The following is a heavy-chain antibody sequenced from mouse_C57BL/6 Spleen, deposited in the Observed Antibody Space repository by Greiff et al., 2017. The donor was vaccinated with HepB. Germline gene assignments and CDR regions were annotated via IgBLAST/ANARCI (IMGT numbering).Heavy chain of an antibody. CDR3: AREGGGSSRFDD. Sequence: QVQLQQSGAELARPGASVKLSCKASGYIFTSYGISWVKQRTGQGLEWIGEIYPRSGNTYYNEKFKGKATLTADKSSSTAYMELRSLTSEDSAVYFCAREGGGSSRFDDWGQGTTLTVSS. V-gene: IGHV1-81*01. CDR2: IYPRSGNT. D-gene: IGHD1-1*01. J-gene: IGHJ2*01. CDR1: GYIFTSYG.